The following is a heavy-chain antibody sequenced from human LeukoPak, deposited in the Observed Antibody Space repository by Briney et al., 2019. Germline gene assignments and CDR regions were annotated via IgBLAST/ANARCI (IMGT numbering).Heavy chain of an antibody. D-gene: IGHD6-19*01. CDR2: IKQDGSEK. V-gene: IGHV3-7*03. CDR3: ARGGVGSGWSDYWYFDL. CDR1: GFTFSSYW. J-gene: IGHJ2*01. Sequence: GGSLRLSCAASGFTFSSYWMSWVHQAPGKELEWVANIKQDGSEKYYVDSVKGRFTISRDNAKNSLYLQMNSLRAEDTAVYYCARGGVGSGWSDYWYFDLWGRGTLVTVSS.